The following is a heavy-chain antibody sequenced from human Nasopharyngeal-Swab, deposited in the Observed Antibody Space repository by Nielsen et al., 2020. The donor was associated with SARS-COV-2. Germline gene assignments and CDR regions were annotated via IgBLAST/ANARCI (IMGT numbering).Heavy chain of an antibody. V-gene: IGHV4-34*01. J-gene: IGHJ4*02. D-gene: IGHD4-23*01. CDR1: GVSFSGYS. Sequence: SETLSLTCAVYGVSFSGYSWSWIRQPPGKGLEWIGDINHSGSTNHNPSLKSRVTISVDTSKNQFSLKLSSVTAADTAVYYCARVATVVGNDYWGQGTLVTVSS. CDR2: INHSGST. CDR3: ARVATVVGNDY.